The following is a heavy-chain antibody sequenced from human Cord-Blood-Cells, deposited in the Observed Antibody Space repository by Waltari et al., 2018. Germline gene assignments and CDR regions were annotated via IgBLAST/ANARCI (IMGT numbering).Heavy chain of an antibody. Sequence: QVQLVQSGAEVKKPGASVKVSCKASGYTFTSYAMHWERQAPGQRLEWMGWINAGNGNTKYSQKFQGRVTITRDTSASTADMELSSLRSEDTAVYYCARGRSWNDVAFDIWGQGTMVTVSS. CDR2: INAGNGNT. J-gene: IGHJ3*02. D-gene: IGHD1-1*01. CDR3: ARGRSWNDVAFDI. CDR1: GYTFTSYA. V-gene: IGHV1-3*01.